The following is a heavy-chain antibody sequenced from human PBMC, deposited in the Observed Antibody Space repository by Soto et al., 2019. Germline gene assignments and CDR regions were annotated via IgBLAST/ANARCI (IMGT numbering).Heavy chain of an antibody. CDR1: GVSISSGNW. CDR2: IFHDGTA. Sequence: QVQLQESGPGLATPSGTLSPTCAVSGVSISSGNWWTWVRQSPQRGLEYIGEIFHDGTANYYPSFERRVAISVDTSKNQFSLKLTSVTAADTAIYFCARLVYDTRLNYMYFDFWGQGTLVTVSS. CDR3: ARLVYDTRLNYMYFDF. J-gene: IGHJ4*02. V-gene: IGHV4-4*02. D-gene: IGHD3-10*01.